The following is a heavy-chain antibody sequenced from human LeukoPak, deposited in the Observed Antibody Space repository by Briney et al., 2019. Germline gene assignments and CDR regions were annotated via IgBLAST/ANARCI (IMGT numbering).Heavy chain of an antibody. CDR2: ISWNSGSI. CDR3: AKDRGSSGWPNWFDP. V-gene: IGHV3-9*01. D-gene: IGHD6-19*01. J-gene: IGHJ5*02. CDR1: GFTFDDYA. Sequence: GRSLRLSCAASGFTFDDYAMPWVRQAPGKGLEWVSGISWNSGSIGYADSVKGRFTISRDNAKNSLYLQMNSLRAEDTALYYCAKDRGSSGWPNWFDPWGQGTLVTVSS.